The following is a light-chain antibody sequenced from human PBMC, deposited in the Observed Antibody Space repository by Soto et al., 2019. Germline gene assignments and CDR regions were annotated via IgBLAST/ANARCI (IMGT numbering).Light chain of an antibody. V-gene: IGKV1-17*01. CDR2: AAS. CDR1: QGIRNE. J-gene: IGKJ1*01. CDR3: LQHSSYPPT. Sequence: DIPMTQSPSSLSASVGDRVTITCRASQGIRNELGWYQQKPGKAPKRLIYAASSLPRGVPSRFSGSGSETEFTLTISSLQPEDFATYFCLQHSSYPPTFGQGTRLEVK.